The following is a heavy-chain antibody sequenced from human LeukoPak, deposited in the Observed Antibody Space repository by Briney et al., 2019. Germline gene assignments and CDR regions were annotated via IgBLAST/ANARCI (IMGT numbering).Heavy chain of an antibody. J-gene: IGHJ4*02. CDR3: ARGITASGDDY. V-gene: IGHV3-30*04. CDR1: GFIFSNYA. Sequence: GRSPRLSCAASGFIFSNYAMHWVRQAPGKGLEWVAVISYDGSNKYYADSVKGRFTISRDNSKNTLYLQMNSLRAEDTAVYYCARGITASGDDYWGQGTLVSVSS. CDR2: ISYDGSNK. D-gene: IGHD3-16*01.